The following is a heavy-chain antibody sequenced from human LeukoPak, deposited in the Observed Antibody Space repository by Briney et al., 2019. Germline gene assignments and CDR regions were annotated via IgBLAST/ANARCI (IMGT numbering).Heavy chain of an antibody. D-gene: IGHD3-22*01. CDR2: ISAYNGNT. J-gene: IGHJ4*02. CDR3: ARTAVVIPTGDFDY. CDR1: GGTFSSYA. Sequence: GASVKVSRKASGGTFSSYAISWVRQAPGQGLEWMGWISAYNGNTNYAQKLQGRVTMTTDTSTSTAYMELRSLRSDDTAVYYCARTAVVIPTGDFDYWGQGTLVTVSS. V-gene: IGHV1-18*01.